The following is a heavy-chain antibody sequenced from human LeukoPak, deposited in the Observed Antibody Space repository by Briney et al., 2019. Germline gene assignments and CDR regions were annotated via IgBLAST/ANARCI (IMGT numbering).Heavy chain of an antibody. D-gene: IGHD4-17*01. J-gene: IGHJ4*02. Sequence: PSETLALTCTVSGGSISSYYWSWIRQPPGKGLEWIGYIYTSGSTNYNPSLKSRVTISVDTSKNQFALKLSSVTAADTAVYYCARLAPPTPKVFDYWGQGTLVTVSS. CDR3: ARLAPPTPKVFDY. CDR1: GGSISSYY. V-gene: IGHV4-4*08. CDR2: IYTSGST.